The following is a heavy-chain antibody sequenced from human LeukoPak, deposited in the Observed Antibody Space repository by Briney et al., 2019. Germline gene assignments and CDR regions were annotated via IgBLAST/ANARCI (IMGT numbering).Heavy chain of an antibody. CDR2: IYYSGST. D-gene: IGHD3-22*01. Sequence: PSETLSLTCTVSGGSISSYYWSWIRQPPGKGLEWIGYIYYSGSTNYNPSLKSRVTISVDTSKNQFSLKLSSVTAADTAVYYCARAGGHDSSGYYYVGVDYWGQGTLVTVSS. CDR3: ARAGGHDSSGYYYVGVDY. V-gene: IGHV4-59*01. J-gene: IGHJ4*02. CDR1: GGSISSYY.